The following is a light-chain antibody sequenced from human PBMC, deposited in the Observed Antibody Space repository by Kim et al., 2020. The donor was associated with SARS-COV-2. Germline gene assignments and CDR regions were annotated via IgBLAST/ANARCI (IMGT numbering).Light chain of an antibody. J-gene: IGKJ4*01. V-gene: IGKV3-15*01. CDR3: QQYNNWPLT. Sequence: VSPGERATFACWASQSVSSNLAWYQKKPGQAPRLLIYDASTRATDIPARFSGSGSGTEFTLTISSLQSEDFALYYCQQYNNWPLTFGGGTKVDIK. CDR2: DAS. CDR1: QSVSSN.